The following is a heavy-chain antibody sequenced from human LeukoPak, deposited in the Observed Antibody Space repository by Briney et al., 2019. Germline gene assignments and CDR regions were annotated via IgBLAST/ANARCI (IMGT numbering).Heavy chain of an antibody. CDR1: GYSFTSYW. V-gene: IGHV5-51*01. J-gene: IGHJ4*02. CDR2: IYPGLSDT. Sequence: GESLQISCQGSGYSFTSYWIGWVRQMPGKGLECMATIYPGLSDTRYSTSFQGQVTIPADNSIRTAYLQWSSLKASDTAMYYCARWPRDYQGGVGYFDYWGQGTLVTVSS. D-gene: IGHD4-11*01. CDR3: ARWPRDYQGGVGYFDY.